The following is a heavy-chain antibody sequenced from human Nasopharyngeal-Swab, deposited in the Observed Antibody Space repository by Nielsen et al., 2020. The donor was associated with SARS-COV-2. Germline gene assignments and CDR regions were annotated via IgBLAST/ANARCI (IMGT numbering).Heavy chain of an antibody. CDR3: ARDEGYYYDSSGYFDY. D-gene: IGHD3-22*01. CDR2: IKQDGSEK. Sequence: LEWVANIKQDGSEKYYVDSVKGRFTISRDNAKNSLYLQMNSLRAEDTAVYYCARDEGYYYDSSGYFDYWGQGTLVTVSS. V-gene: IGHV3-7*01. J-gene: IGHJ4*02.